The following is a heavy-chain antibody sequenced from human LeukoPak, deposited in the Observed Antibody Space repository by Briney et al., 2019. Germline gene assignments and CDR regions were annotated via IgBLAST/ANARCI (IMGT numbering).Heavy chain of an antibody. V-gene: IGHV1-69*04. CDR3: ARDYKRGRFLEWVYAFDI. D-gene: IGHD3-3*01. CDR2: IIPILGIA. Sequence: SVKVSCKASGGTFSSYTISWVRQAPGQGHEWMGRIIPILGIANYAQKFQGRVTITADKSTSTAYMELSSLRSEDTAVYYCARDYKRGRFLEWVYAFDIWGQGTMVTVSS. J-gene: IGHJ3*02. CDR1: GGTFSSYT.